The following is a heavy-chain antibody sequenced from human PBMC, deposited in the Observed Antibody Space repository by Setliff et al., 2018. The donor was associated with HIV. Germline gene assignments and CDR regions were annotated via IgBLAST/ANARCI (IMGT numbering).Heavy chain of an antibody. CDR2: INPNSGGT. D-gene: IGHD6-13*01. CDR3: ARDPEAAAGIRYPGNAFDI. V-gene: IGHV1-2*04. CDR1: GYTFTGYY. J-gene: IGHJ3*02. Sequence: GASVKVSCKASGYTFTGYYMHWVRQAPGQGLEWMGWINPNSGGTNYAQKFQGWVTMTRDTSISTAYMELSRLRSDDTAGYYCARDPEAAAGIRYPGNAFDIWGQGTMVTVSS.